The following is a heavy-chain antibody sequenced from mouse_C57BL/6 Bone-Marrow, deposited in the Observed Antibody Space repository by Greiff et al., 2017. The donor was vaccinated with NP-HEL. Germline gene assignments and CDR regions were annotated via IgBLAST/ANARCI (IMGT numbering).Heavy chain of an antibody. CDR1: GFTFTDYY. CDR2: IRNKANGYTT. CDR3: ARYRLRKGYFDY. V-gene: IGHV7-3*01. D-gene: IGHD1-1*01. J-gene: IGHJ2*01. Sequence: EVKVEESGGGLVQPGGSLSLSCAASGFTFTDYYMSWVRQPPGKALEWLGFIRNKANGYTTEYSASVKGRFTISRDNSQSSLYLQMNALRAEDSATYYCARYRLRKGYFDYWGQGTTLTVSS.